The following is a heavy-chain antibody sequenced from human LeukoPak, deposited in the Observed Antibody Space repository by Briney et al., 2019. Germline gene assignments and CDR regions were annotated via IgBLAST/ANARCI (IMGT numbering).Heavy chain of an antibody. J-gene: IGHJ6*02. D-gene: IGHD3-10*01. V-gene: IGHV3-48*02. CDR3: ARLIWFGELSGYGMDV. CDR1: GFTFSTYS. CDR2: ITSSSSTI. Sequence: GGSLRLSCAASGFTFSTYSMNWVRQAPGKGLEWVSYITSSSSTIYYADSVRGRFTISRDNAKNSLYLQMNSLRDEDTAVYYCARLIWFGELSGYGMDVWGQGTTVTVSS.